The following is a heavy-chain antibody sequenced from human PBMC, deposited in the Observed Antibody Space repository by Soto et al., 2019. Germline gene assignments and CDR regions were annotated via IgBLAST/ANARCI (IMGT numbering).Heavy chain of an antibody. CDR2: ISSSSSYI. CDR1: GFTFSSYS. D-gene: IGHD6-13*01. Sequence: GGSLRLSCAASGFTFSSYSMNWVRQAPGKGLEWVSSISSSSSYIYYADSVKGRFTISRDNAKNSLYLQMNSLRAEDTAVYYCARDLYEWQHLLPFDYWGQGTLVTVSS. CDR3: ARDLYEWQHLLPFDY. V-gene: IGHV3-21*01. J-gene: IGHJ4*02.